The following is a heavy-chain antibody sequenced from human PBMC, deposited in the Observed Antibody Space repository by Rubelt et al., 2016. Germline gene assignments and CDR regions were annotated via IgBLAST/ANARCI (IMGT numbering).Heavy chain of an antibody. CDR3: ARLGQAYSSGRDDY. D-gene: IGHD6-19*01. V-gene: IGHV5-10-1*01. Sequence: GEGLEWMGRIDPSDSYTNYSPSFQGHVTISADKSISTAYLQWSSLKASDTAMYYCARLGQAYSSGRDDYWGQGTLVTVSS. CDR2: IDPSDSYT. J-gene: IGHJ4*02.